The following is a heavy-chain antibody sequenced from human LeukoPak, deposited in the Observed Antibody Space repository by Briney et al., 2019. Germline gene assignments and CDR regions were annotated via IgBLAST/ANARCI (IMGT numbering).Heavy chain of an antibody. CDR1: GYSISSGYY. J-gene: IGHJ6*03. V-gene: IGHV4-38-2*01. CDR3: AGGASYYYYYYMDV. D-gene: IGHD3-16*01. CDR2: IYHSGST. Sequence: EXLSLTCAVSGYSISSGYYWGWIRQPPGKGLEWIGSIYHSGSTYYNPSLKSRVTISVDTSKNQFSLKLSSVTAADTAVYYCAGGASYYYYYYMDVWGKGTTVTVSS.